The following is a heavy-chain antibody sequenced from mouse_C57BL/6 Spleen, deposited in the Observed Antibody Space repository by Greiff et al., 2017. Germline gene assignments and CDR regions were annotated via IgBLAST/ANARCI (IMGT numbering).Heavy chain of an antibody. CDR3: ARSYYGSSYVSYWYFDV. CDR1: GYAFTNYL. V-gene: IGHV1-54*01. J-gene: IGHJ1*03. Sequence: QVQLQQSGAELVRPGTSVKVSCKASGYAFTNYLIEWVKQRPGQGLEWIGVINPGSGGTNYNEKFKGKATLTADKSSSTAYMQLSSLTSEDSAVYFCARSYYGSSYVSYWYFDVWGTGTTVTVSS. CDR2: INPGSGGT. D-gene: IGHD1-1*01.